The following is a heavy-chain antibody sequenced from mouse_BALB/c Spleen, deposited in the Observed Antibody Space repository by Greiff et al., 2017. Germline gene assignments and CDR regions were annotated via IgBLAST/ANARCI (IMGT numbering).Heavy chain of an antibody. Sequence: VKLQESGAELVRPGSSVKISCKASGYAFSSYWINWVKQRPGQGLEWIGQIYPGDGDTNYNGKFKGKATLTADKSSTTAYMQLSSLTSEDSAVYFCARLRGNYYFDYWGQGTTLTVSS. CDR2: IYPGDGDT. V-gene: IGHV1-80*01. D-gene: IGHD2-1*01. CDR3: ARLRGNYYFDY. J-gene: IGHJ2*01. CDR1: GYAFSSYW.